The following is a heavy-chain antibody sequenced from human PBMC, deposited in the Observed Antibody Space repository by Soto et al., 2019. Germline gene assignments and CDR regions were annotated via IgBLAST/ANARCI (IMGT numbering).Heavy chain of an antibody. Sequence: ASVKVSCKASGYTFSSYYMHWARQAPGQGLEWMGIINPSGGSTSYAQKFQGRVTITADKSTSTAYMELSSLRSEDTALYYCANRGGNSDPYYYYGMDVWGQGTTVTVSS. V-gene: IGHV1-46*01. CDR3: ANRGGNSDPYYYYGMDV. J-gene: IGHJ6*02. D-gene: IGHD2-21*02. CDR1: GYTFSSYY. CDR2: INPSGGST.